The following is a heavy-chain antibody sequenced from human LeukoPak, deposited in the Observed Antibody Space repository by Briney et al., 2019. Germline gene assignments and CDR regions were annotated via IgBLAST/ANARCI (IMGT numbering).Heavy chain of an antibody. D-gene: IGHD3-10*01. Sequence: PGESLRLSCAASGFTFTTYWMSWVRQLPGKGLEWVANINQDGTEKYYVDSVKGRFTISRDNANNYLYLQMNSLRPEDTGLYYCVRSRVRGDPFDPWGQGTLVSVSS. CDR2: INQDGTEK. CDR1: GFTFTTYW. CDR3: VRSRVRGDPFDP. V-gene: IGHV3-7*03. J-gene: IGHJ5*02.